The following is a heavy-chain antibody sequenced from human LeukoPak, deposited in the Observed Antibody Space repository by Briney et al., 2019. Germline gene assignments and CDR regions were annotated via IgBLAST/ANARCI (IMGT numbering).Heavy chain of an antibody. D-gene: IGHD5-24*01. Sequence: SVKVSCKASGGTFSSYAISWVRQAPGQGLEWMGGIIPIFGTANYAQKSQGRVTITTDESTSTAYMELSSLRSEDTAVYYCARETPRRGETRDGYRWGQGTLVIVSS. J-gene: IGHJ4*02. CDR1: GGTFSSYA. V-gene: IGHV1-69*05. CDR3: ARETPRRGETRDGYR. CDR2: IIPIFGTA.